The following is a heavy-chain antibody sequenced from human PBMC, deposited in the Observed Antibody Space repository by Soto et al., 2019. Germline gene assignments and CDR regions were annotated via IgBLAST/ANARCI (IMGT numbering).Heavy chain of an antibody. Sequence: QVQLVESGGGLVKPGGTLRLSCAASGFTFSDYYMNWIRQAPGKGLEWVSYISSSGTTIYYADSVKGRFTISRDNAKNSLFLQMNSLRAEDTALYYCARGHSIFYGMDVWGQGTTVTVSS. J-gene: IGHJ6*02. V-gene: IGHV3-11*01. CDR3: ARGHSIFYGMDV. CDR1: GFTFSDYY. D-gene: IGHD2-21*01. CDR2: ISSSGTTI.